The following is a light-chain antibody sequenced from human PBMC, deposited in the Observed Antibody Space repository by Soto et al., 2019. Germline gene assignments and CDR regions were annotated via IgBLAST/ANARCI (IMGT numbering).Light chain of an antibody. J-gene: IGLJ2*01. Sequence: QSVLTQPPSASGTPGQRVTISCSGSTSNIGRNYVYWYQQVPGTAPKVLIYRSDQRPSGVPDRFSGSKSGTSASLTISGLRSEDETDYYCAAWDDTLSGPVFGGGTKVTVL. CDR2: RSD. CDR3: AAWDDTLSGPV. V-gene: IGLV1-47*01. CDR1: TSNIGRNY.